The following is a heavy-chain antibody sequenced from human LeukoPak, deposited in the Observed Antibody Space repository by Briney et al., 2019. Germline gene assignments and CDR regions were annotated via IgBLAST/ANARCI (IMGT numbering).Heavy chain of an antibody. V-gene: IGHV1-46*01. D-gene: IGHD3-22*01. CDR2: INPSGGSI. Sequence: ASVKVSCKASGYIFTSYYMYWVRQAPGQGLEWMGIINPSGGSIRYAQKFQGRVTMTRDTPTSTVYMELSSRRSEDTAVYYCARGRNYYDSSRYYYEGDAFDIWGQGTMVTVSS. J-gene: IGHJ3*02. CDR3: ARGRNYYDSSRYYYEGDAFDI. CDR1: GYIFTSYY.